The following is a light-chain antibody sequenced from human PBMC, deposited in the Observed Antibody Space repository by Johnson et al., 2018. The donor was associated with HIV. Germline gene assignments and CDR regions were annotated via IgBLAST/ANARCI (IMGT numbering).Light chain of an antibody. Sequence: QSVLTQPPSVSAAPGQKVTISCSGSSSNIGNNYVSWYQQLPGTAPKLLIYDNNKRPSGIPDRFSGSKSGTSATLGITGLQTGDEADYYCGTWDSSLSVGVFGTGIKCTVL. CDR2: DNN. J-gene: IGLJ1*01. V-gene: IGLV1-51*01. CDR1: SSNIGNNY. CDR3: GTWDSSLSVGV.